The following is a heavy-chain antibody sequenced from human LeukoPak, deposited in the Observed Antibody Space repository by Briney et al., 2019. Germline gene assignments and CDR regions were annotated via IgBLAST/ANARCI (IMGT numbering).Heavy chain of an antibody. V-gene: IGHV4-30-4*01. D-gene: IGHD3-22*01. J-gene: IGHJ4*02. Sequence: SETLSLTCTVSGGSTSSGDYYWSWIRQPPGKGLEWIGYIYYSGSTYYNPSLKSRVTISVDTSKNQFSLKLSSVTAADTAVYYCARVTSSGYQFDYWGQETLVTVSS. CDR3: ARVTSSGYQFDY. CDR1: GGSTSSGDYY. CDR2: IYYSGST.